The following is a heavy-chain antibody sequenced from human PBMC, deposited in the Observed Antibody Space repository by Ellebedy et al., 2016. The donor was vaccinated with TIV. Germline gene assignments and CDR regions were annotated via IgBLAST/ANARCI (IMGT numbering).Heavy chain of an antibody. CDR2: IHYSGST. CDR1: GGSIRSPSYY. J-gene: IGHJ5*02. V-gene: IGHV4-39*07. D-gene: IGHD3-10*01. Sequence: MPSETLSLTCTVSGGSIRSPSYYWGWIRQPPGKGLEWIGSIHYSGSTYYNPSLKSRVTISPETSKNQFSLKLRSVTAADTAVYYCARDALPMVRGVRWWFDPWGQGTLVTVSS. CDR3: ARDALPMVRGVRWWFDP.